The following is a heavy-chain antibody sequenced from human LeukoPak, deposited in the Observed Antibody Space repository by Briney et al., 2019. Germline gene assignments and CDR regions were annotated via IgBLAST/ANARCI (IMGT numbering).Heavy chain of an antibody. CDR3: ARGYSSSWYGVTDY. CDR2: INHSGST. J-gene: IGHJ4*02. V-gene: IGHV4-34*01. Sequence: SETPSLPRAVFGGAFSGHYWGWIRPPPGEGLGWSGEINHSGSTNYNPSLKSRVTISVDTSKNQFSLKLSSVTAADTAVYYCARGYSSSWYGVTDYWGQGTLVTVSS. CDR1: GGAFSGHY. D-gene: IGHD6-13*01.